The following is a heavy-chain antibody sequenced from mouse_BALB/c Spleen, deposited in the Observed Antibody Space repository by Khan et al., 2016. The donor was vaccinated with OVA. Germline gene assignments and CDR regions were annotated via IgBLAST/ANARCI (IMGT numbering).Heavy chain of an antibody. CDR3: ARHGSTSWFAY. J-gene: IGHJ3*01. CDR2: IDPFNGGT. Sequence: QLKESGPELMKPGASVKISCKASGYSFSTYYIHWVTRSPGKTLEWIGYIDPFNGGTTYNQKFKGKVTLTVDKSSSTAYMHLTSLTSEDSAVYYCARHGSTSWFAYWGQGTLVTVSA. D-gene: IGHD1-1*01. V-gene: IGHV1S135*01. CDR1: GYSFSTYY.